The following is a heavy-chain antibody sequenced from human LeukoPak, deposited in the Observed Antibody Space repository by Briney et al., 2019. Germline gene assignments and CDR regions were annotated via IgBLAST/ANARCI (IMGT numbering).Heavy chain of an antibody. D-gene: IGHD5-18*01. Sequence: PGGSLRLSCAASGFTFDDYAMNWVRQAPGKGLEWVSGISWNSGRIGYADSVKGRFTISRDNAKNSLYLQMNSLRAEDTAVYYCARDQWLQSDYYMDVWGKGTTVTVSS. V-gene: IGHV3-9*01. J-gene: IGHJ6*03. CDR1: GFTFDDYA. CDR2: ISWNSGRI. CDR3: ARDQWLQSDYYMDV.